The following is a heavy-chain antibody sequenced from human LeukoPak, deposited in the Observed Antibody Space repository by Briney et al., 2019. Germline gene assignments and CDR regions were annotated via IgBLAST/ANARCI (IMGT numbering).Heavy chain of an antibody. V-gene: IGHV4-59*01. CDR3: ASLLWFGDARDY. D-gene: IGHD3-10*01. J-gene: IGHJ4*02. CDR1: GGSISSYY. Sequence: SETLSLTCTVSGGSISSYYWSWIRQPPAKGLEWMGYIFYTGRTSYNPSLRSRVTISVDTSKNQFSLKLSSVTAADTAVYYCASLLWFGDARDYWGQGTLVTVSS. CDR2: IFYTGRT.